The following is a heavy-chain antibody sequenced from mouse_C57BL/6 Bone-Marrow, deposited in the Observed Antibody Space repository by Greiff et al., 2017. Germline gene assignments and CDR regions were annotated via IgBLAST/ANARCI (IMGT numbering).Heavy chain of an antibody. CDR3: ARQVRLHYYAMDY. V-gene: IGHV1-64*01. CDR2: IHPNSGST. D-gene: IGHD3-2*02. J-gene: IGHJ4*01. Sequence: QVQLQQPGAELVKPGASVKLSCKASGYTFTSYWMHWVKQRPGQGLEWIGMIHPNSGSTNYNEKFKSKATLTVDKSSSTAYMQLSSLTSEDSAVYYCARQVRLHYYAMDYWGQGTSVTVSS. CDR1: GYTFTSYW.